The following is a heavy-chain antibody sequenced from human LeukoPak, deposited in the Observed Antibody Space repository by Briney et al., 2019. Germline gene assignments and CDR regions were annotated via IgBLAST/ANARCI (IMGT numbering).Heavy chain of an antibody. Sequence: GGSLRLSWAASGFTFSSYSMNWVRQAPGKGLEWVSSISSSSSYIYYADSVKGRFTISRDNAKNSLYLQMNSLRAEDTAVYYCARVTEAPYYFDYWGQGTLVTVSS. CDR2: ISSSSSYI. V-gene: IGHV3-21*01. J-gene: IGHJ4*02. CDR3: ARVTEAPYYFDY. CDR1: GFTFSSYS.